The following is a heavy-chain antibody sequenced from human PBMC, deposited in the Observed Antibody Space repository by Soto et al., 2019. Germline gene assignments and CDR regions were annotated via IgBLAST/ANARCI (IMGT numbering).Heavy chain of an antibody. D-gene: IGHD6-13*01. CDR1: GYTLTELS. CDR3: AAAFQQLRYYYYGMDV. Sequence: ASVKVSCKVSGYTLTELSMHWVRQAPGKGLEWMGGFDPEDGETIYAQKFQGRVTMTEDTSTDTAYMELGSLRSEETAVYYCAAAFQQLRYYYYGMDVWGQGTTVTVSS. V-gene: IGHV1-24*01. J-gene: IGHJ6*02. CDR2: FDPEDGET.